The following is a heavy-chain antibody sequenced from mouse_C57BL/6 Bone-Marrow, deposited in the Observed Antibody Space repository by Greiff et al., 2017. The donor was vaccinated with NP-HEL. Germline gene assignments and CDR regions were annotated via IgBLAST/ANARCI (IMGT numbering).Heavy chain of an antibody. CDR3: ARLDSSGFFAY. CDR2: IHPHSGST. CDR1: GYTFTSYW. Sequence: QVQLQQPGAELVKPGASVKLSCKASGYTFTSYWMHWVKQRPGQGLEWIGMIHPHSGSTNYNEKFKSKATLTVDKSSSTAYMQLSSLTSEDSAVYYCARLDSSGFFAYWGQGTLVTGSA. J-gene: IGHJ3*01. D-gene: IGHD3-2*02. V-gene: IGHV1-64*01.